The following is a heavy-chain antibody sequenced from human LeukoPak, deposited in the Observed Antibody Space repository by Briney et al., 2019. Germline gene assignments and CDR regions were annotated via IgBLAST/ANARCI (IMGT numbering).Heavy chain of an antibody. J-gene: IGHJ4*02. Sequence: GGSLRLSCAASGCTFSRYAMSWVRQAPGKGLEWVSAISGSGGSTYYADSVKGRFTISRDNYKNTLDLQMNSLRAEDTAVYYCAKGIVGATRKINFFDYWGQGTLVTVSS. V-gene: IGHV3-23*01. D-gene: IGHD1-26*01. CDR1: GCTFSRYA. CDR2: ISGSGGST. CDR3: AKGIVGATRKINFFDY.